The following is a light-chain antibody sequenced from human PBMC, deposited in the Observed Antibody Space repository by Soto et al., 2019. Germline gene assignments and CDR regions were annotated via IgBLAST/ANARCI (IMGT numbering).Light chain of an antibody. CDR3: QQYYTTPWT. CDR1: QSVLFTSSNKNF. Sequence: DTVMIQSPDSLAVSLGERATINCKSSQSVLFTSSNKNFLSWYQQKPGQPPKLLIYWASARESGVPDRFSGSGSGTNFTLTISSLQAEDLAVYYCQQYYTTPWTFGQGTKVEVK. J-gene: IGKJ1*01. CDR2: WAS. V-gene: IGKV4-1*01.